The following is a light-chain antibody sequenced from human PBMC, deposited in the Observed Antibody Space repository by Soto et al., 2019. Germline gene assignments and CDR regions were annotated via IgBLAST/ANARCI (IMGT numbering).Light chain of an antibody. J-gene: IGKJ1*01. CDR2: GVS. CDR1: QTVNRNY. V-gene: IGKV3-20*01. Sequence: EIVLTQSPGTLALSLGDGATLSCRASQTVNRNYLAWYHQKPGQPPRLLIYGVSNRATGVPDRFSGGGSGTEFTLTIVRLEPDDFGTYYCQQYIDSPRTFGQGNRVEVK. CDR3: QQYIDSPRT.